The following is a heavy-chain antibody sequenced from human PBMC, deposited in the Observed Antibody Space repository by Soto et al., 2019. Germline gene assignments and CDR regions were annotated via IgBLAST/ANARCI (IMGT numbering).Heavy chain of an antibody. Sequence: GGSLRLSCAASGFTFSSYAMHWVRQAPGKGLEWVAVISYDGSNKYYADSVKGRFTISRDNSKNTLYLQMNSLRAEDTAVYYCAFRGGRSAFDIWGQGTMVTVSS. CDR2: ISYDGSNK. CDR3: AFRGGRSAFDI. D-gene: IGHD2-15*01. J-gene: IGHJ3*02. V-gene: IGHV3-30-3*01. CDR1: GFTFSSYA.